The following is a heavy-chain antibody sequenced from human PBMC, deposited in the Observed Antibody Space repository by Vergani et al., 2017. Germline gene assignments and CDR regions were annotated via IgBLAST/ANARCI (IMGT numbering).Heavy chain of an antibody. CDR2: IYYSGST. CDR1: GGSISSGDYY. V-gene: IGHV4-30-4*08. J-gene: IGHJ5*02. CDR3: ARFNSGYSIGWYNWFDP. Sequence: QVQLQESGPGLVKPSQTLSLTCTVSGGSISSGDYYWSWIRQPPGKGLEWIGYIYYSGSTYYNPSLKSRVTISVDTSKNQFSLKLSSVTAADTAVYYGARFNSGYSIGWYNWFDPWGQGTLVTVSS. D-gene: IGHD6-19*01.